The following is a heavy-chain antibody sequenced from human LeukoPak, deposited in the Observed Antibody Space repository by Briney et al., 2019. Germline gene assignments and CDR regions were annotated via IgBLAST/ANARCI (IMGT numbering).Heavy chain of an antibody. J-gene: IGHJ4*02. V-gene: IGHV3-30*18. D-gene: IGHD1-26*01. CDR2: ISYDGSNK. CDR1: GFTFSSYG. CDR3: AKDDGND. Sequence: PGGSLRLSCAASGFTFSSYGMHWVRQAPGKGLEWVAVISYDGSNKYYADSVKGRFTISRDNSKNTLYPQMNSLRAEDTAVYYCAKDDGNDWGQGTLVTVSS.